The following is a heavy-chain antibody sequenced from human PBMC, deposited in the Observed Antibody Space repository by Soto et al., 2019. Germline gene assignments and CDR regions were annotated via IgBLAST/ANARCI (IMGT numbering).Heavy chain of an antibody. D-gene: IGHD7-27*01. CDR2: INTIYNII. Sequence: PGGSLRLSCTASGFTFSDYSVNWVRQAPGKGLEWISYINTIYNIISYADSVRGRFTISTDNAKNSLFLQMNSLRAEDTAVYYCARDLNWAFDYWGRGTLVTVSS. CDR1: GFTFSDYS. CDR3: ARDLNWAFDY. J-gene: IGHJ4*02. V-gene: IGHV3-48*01.